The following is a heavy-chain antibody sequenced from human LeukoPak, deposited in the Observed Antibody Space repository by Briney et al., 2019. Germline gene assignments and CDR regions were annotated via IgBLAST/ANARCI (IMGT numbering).Heavy chain of an antibody. CDR2: ISGSGGST. J-gene: IGHJ4*02. D-gene: IGHD6-19*01. CDR3: AIHSSGWYYFDY. CDR1: GFTFSSYA. Sequence: GGSLRLSCAASGFTFSSYAMSWVRQAPGKGLEWVSAISGSGGSTYYADSVKGRFTISRDNSKNTLYLQMNSLRAEDTAVYYCAIHSSGWYYFDYWGQGTLVTVSS. V-gene: IGHV3-23*01.